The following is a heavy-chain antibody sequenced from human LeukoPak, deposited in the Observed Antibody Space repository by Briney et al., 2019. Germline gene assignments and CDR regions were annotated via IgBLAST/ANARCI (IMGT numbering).Heavy chain of an antibody. V-gene: IGHV1-2*02. Sequence: GASVKVSCKASGYTFTGYYMHWVRQAPGQGLEWMGWINPNSGGTNYAQKFQGRVTMTRDTSISTAYMELSRLRSDDTAVYYCVRVPLLWFGEPHDYYYYYGMDVWGQGTTVTVSS. J-gene: IGHJ6*02. CDR2: INPNSGGT. CDR3: VRVPLLWFGEPHDYYYYYGMDV. D-gene: IGHD3-10*01. CDR1: GYTFTGYY.